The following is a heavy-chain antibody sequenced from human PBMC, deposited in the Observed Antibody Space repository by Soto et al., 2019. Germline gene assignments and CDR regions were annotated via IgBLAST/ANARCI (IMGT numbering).Heavy chain of an antibody. CDR3: ARETYSPGAFDI. D-gene: IGHD1-26*01. CDR1: GGSISSGGYY. J-gene: IGHJ3*02. Sequence: QVQLQESGPGLVKPSQTLSLTCTVSGGSISSGGYYWSWIRQHPGKGLEWIGYIYYSGSTYYNPSLKSRVTISVDTSKNQFPLKLSSVTAADTAVYYGARETYSPGAFDIWGKGTMVTVSS. CDR2: IYYSGST. V-gene: IGHV4-31*03.